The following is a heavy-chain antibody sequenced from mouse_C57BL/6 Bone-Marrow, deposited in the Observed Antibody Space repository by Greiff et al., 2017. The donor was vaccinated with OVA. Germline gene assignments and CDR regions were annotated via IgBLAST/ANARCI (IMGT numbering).Heavy chain of an antibody. V-gene: IGHV5-4*01. D-gene: IGHD3-3*01. CDR1: GFTFSSYA. CDR3: ARDRAPNCFAY. J-gene: IGHJ3*01. Sequence: EVQLVESGGGLVKPGGSLKLSCAASGFTFSSYAMSWVRQTPEKRLEWVATISDGGSYTYYPDNVKGRFTISRDNAKNNLYLQMSHLKSEDTAMYYCARDRAPNCFAYWGQGTLVTVSA. CDR2: ISDGGSYT.